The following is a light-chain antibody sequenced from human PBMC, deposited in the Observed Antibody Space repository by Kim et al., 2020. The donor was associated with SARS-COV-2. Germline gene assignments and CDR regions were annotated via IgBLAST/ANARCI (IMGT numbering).Light chain of an antibody. V-gene: IGLV1-36*01. CDR1: NSNIGNNA. J-gene: IGLJ2*01. CDR3: EAWDDRLSAYV. Sequence: QSVLTQPPSMSEAPRQRVTVSCSGSNSNIGNNAVNWYQQLPGKAPKLLIYFDDLLPSGVSDRFSGSKSGTSASLAISGLQFEDEVDYSCEAWDDRLSAYVFGGGTQLTVL. CDR2: FDD.